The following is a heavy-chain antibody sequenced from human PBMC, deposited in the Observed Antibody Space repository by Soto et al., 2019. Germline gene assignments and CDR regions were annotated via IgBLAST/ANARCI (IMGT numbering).Heavy chain of an antibody. CDR2: IGTAGDT. CDR1: GFTFISYD. CDR3: ARGGGGRASFYYYGMDV. J-gene: IGHJ6*02. V-gene: IGHV3-13*01. D-gene: IGHD3-16*01. Sequence: GGSLRLSCAASGFTFISYDMHWFRQATGKGLEWVSAIGTAGDTYYPGSVKGRFTISRENAKNSLYLQMNSLRAGDTAVYYCARGGGGRASFYYYGMDVWGQGTTVTVSS.